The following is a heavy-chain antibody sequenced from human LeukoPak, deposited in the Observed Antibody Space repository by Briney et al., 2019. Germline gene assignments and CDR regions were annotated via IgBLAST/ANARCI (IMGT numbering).Heavy chain of an antibody. Sequence: SQTLSLTCTVSGGSISSGSYYWSWIRQPAGKTLEWIGRIYTSGSTNYNPSLKSRVTISVDTSKNQFSLKLSSVTAADTAVYYCARGPGYCSSTSCYGLYMDVWGKGTTVTISS. CDR3: ARGPGYCSSTSCYGLYMDV. CDR1: GGSISSGSYY. D-gene: IGHD2-2*01. V-gene: IGHV4-61*02. CDR2: IYTSGST. J-gene: IGHJ6*03.